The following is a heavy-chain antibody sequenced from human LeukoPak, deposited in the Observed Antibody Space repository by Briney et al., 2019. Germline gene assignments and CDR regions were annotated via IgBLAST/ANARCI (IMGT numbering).Heavy chain of an antibody. CDR3: AGSVLLWFGEKGDAFDI. CDR2: IYYSGST. D-gene: IGHD3-10*01. CDR1: GYSISSGYY. Sequence: SETLSLTCTVSGYSISSGYYWGWIRQPPGKGLGWIGYIYYSGSTSYNPSLNRPVTISIDTSRSQFSLKLSSVTAADTAVYYCAGSVLLWFGEKGDAFDIWGQGTMVTVSS. J-gene: IGHJ3*02. V-gene: IGHV4-38-2*02.